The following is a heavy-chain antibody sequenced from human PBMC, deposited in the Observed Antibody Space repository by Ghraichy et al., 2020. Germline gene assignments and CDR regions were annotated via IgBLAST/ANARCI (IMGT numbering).Heavy chain of an antibody. V-gene: IGHV3-74*01. Sequence: LSLTCAASGFTFGNYWMNWFRQAPGKGLVWVSQINNGGSSTHYADSVKGRFTISRDNAQNTLFLQMNSLRAEDTAVYYCARDNNGEHIWGQGTVVTVSS. CDR2: INNGGSST. CDR1: GFTFGNYW. D-gene: IGHD4-17*01. CDR3: ARDNNGEHI. J-gene: IGHJ3*02.